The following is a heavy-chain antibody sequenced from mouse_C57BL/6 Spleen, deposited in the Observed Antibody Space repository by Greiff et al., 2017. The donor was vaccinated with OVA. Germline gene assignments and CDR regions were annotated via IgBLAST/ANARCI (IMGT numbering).Heavy chain of an antibody. Sequence: EVMLVESGGGLVKPGGSLKLSCAASGFTFSDYGMHWVRQAPEKGLEWVAYISSGSSTIYYADTVKGRFTISRDNAKNTLFLQMTSLRSEDTAMYYCARGGSGSSYYYAMDYWGQGTSVTVSS. CDR2: ISSGSSTI. J-gene: IGHJ4*01. CDR1: GFTFSDYG. D-gene: IGHD1-1*01. V-gene: IGHV5-17*01. CDR3: ARGGSGSSYYYAMDY.